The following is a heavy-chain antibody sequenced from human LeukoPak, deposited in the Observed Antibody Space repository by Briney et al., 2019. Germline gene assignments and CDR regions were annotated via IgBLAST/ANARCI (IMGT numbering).Heavy chain of an antibody. D-gene: IGHD6-19*01. CDR3: ARDGIAVAGTLYYYGMDV. Sequence: GGSLRLSWAASGFTFSDYYMSWIRQAPGKWLEWVSYISSSGSTIYYADSVKGRFTSARDNSKNSLDLQMNSMRAEDTAVYYCARDGIAVAGTLYYYGMDVWGQGTTVTVSS. J-gene: IGHJ6*02. CDR2: ISSSGSTI. V-gene: IGHV3-11*01. CDR1: GFTFSDYY.